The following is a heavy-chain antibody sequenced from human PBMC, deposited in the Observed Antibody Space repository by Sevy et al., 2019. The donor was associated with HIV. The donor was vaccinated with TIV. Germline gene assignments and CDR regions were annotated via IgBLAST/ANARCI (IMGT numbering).Heavy chain of an antibody. Sequence: ASVKVSCKASGFTFIKSAVQWVRQARGQRLEWIGWIVVGSDKTTYVQKFQERVTITRDMSTSTAYMELRSLRSEDTAVYYCAADPAGYSEGGDYFDYRGQGTLVTVSS. V-gene: IGHV1-58*01. CDR2: IVVGSDKT. J-gene: IGHJ4*02. CDR1: GFTFIKSA. D-gene: IGHD2-15*01. CDR3: AADPAGYSEGGDYFDY.